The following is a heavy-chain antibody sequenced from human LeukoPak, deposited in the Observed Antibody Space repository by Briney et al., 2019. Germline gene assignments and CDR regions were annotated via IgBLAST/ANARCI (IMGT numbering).Heavy chain of an antibody. D-gene: IGHD1-1*01. J-gene: IGHJ4*02. Sequence: SETLSLTCTVSGGSISSSSDYWGWIRQAPGKGLEWIASIYYHENTYYNSSLKSRFTISVDTSKNQFSLKLNSVTAADTAVYFCARRAYSAAYWKHFDYWGQGTLVTVSS. V-gene: IGHV4-39*01. CDR3: ARRAYSAAYWKHFDY. CDR2: IYYHENT. CDR1: GGSISSSSDY.